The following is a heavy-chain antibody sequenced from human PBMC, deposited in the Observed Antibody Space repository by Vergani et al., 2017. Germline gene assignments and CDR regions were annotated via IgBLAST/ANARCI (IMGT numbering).Heavy chain of an antibody. J-gene: IGHJ6*02. CDR3: AKGAAGKGSGRYYDYDGMDV. V-gene: IGHV3-23*01. Sequence: EVQLLESGGGLVQPGGSLRLSCAASGFTFSSYAMSWVRQAPGKGLEWVSAISGSGGSTYYADSVKGRFTISRDNSKNTLYLQMNSLRAEDTAVYYCAKGAAGKGSGRYYDYDGMDVWGQGTTVTVSS. CDR2: ISGSGGST. CDR1: GFTFSSYA. D-gene: IGHD6-13*01.